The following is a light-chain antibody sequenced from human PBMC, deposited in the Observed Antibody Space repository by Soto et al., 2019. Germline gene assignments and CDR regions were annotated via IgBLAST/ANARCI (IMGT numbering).Light chain of an antibody. J-gene: IGKJ1*01. Sequence: EIVMTQSPATLSVSPGERATLSCRASQSVSSNLAWYQQKPGQPPRLLIYGASTRATGVPARFSGSGSGTEFTLTINRLEPEDFAVYYCQHFGDSPITFGQGAKV. V-gene: IGKV3-15*01. CDR2: GAS. CDR3: QHFGDSPIT. CDR1: QSVSSN.